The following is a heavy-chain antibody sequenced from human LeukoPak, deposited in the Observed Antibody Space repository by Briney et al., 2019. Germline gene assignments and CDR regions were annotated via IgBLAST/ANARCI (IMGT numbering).Heavy chain of an antibody. CDR1: GGSISSYY. J-gene: IGHJ5*02. CDR3: ARGGYDYVWGSYRYSFNWFDP. D-gene: IGHD3-16*02. Sequence: PSETLSLTCTVSGGSISSYYWSWIRQPPGKGLEWIGEINHSGSTNYNPSLKSRVTISVDTSKNQISLKLSSVTAADTAVYYCARGGYDYVWGSYRYSFNWFDPWGQGTLVTVSS. CDR2: INHSGST. V-gene: IGHV4-34*01.